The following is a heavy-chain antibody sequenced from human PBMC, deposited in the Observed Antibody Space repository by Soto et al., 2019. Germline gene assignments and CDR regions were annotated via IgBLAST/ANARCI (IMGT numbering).Heavy chain of an antibody. D-gene: IGHD3-3*01. J-gene: IGHJ6*02. V-gene: IGHV1-18*01. Sequence: QVQLVQSGAEVKKPGASVKVSCKASGYSFTSYGISWVRQAPGQGLEWMGWISVYSGNTNYAQKFQGRITMTTDTSTSTAYMELRSLRSDDTAIYYSNLFWSPYYAPDSHYYGMDVWGQGTTVTVSS. CDR1: GYSFTSYG. CDR2: ISVYSGNT. CDR3: NLFWSPYYAPDSHYYGMDV.